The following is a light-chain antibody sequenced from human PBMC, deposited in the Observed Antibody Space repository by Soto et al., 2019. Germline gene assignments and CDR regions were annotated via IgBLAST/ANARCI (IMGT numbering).Light chain of an antibody. J-gene: IGLJ2*01. V-gene: IGLV2-8*01. CDR3: SSYAGSNILV. Sequence: QSVLTQPPSASGSPGQSVTISCTATSSAVGGYNYVSWYQQPPGKAPKLIIYEVTKRPSGVPDRFSGSQSGNTASLTVSGLQAEDETDYYCSSYAGSNILVFGGGTKLTVL. CDR1: SSAVGGYNY. CDR2: EVT.